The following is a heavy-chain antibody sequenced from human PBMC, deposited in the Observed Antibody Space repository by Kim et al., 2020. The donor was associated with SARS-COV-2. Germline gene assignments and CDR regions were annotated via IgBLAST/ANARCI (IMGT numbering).Heavy chain of an antibody. CDR2: INHSGST. CDR1: GGSFSGYY. CDR3: ARGPPYGSGSYYRY. J-gene: IGHJ4*02. Sequence: SETLSLTCAVYGGSFSGYYWSWIRQPPGKGLEWIGEINHSGSTNYNPSLKSRVTISVDTSKNQFSLKLSSVTAADTAVYYCARGPPYGSGSYYRYWGQGTLVTVSS. V-gene: IGHV4-34*01. D-gene: IGHD3-10*01.